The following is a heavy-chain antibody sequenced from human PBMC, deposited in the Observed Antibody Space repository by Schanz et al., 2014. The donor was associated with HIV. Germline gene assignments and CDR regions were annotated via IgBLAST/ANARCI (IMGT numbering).Heavy chain of an antibody. J-gene: IGHJ4*02. CDR2: IWHDGSNK. Sequence: QVQLVESGGGVVQPGRSLRLSCAASGFIFSRYGMYWVRQAPGKGLEWVAVIWHDGSNKYYADSVKGRFSISRDNSKNTVYLQMNSLRGEDSAVYYCAKVGRIYSTTWIDHWGQGTLVTVSS. CDR3: AKVGRIYSTTWIDH. D-gene: IGHD6-13*01. V-gene: IGHV3-33*06. CDR1: GFIFSRYG.